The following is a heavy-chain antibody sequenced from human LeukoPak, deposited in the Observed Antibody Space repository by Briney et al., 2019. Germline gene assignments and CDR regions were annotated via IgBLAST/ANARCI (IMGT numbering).Heavy chain of an antibody. CDR3: ARVPAHGSGSYYFDY. Sequence: PSETLSLTCTVSGGSISSYYWSWIRQPPGKGLEWIGYIYYSGSTNYNPPLKSRVTISVDTSKNQFSLKLSSVTAADTAVYYCARVPAHGSGSYYFDYWGQGTLVTVSS. CDR1: GGSISSYY. J-gene: IGHJ4*02. D-gene: IGHD3-10*01. CDR2: IYYSGST. V-gene: IGHV4-59*01.